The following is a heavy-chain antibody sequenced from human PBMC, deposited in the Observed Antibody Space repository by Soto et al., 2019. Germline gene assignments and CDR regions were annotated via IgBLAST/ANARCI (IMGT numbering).Heavy chain of an antibody. D-gene: IGHD3-22*01. CDR3: AKDYYYDSSGPDY. V-gene: IGHV3-23*01. J-gene: IGHJ4*02. CDR2: ISGSGDST. CDR1: GFTFSTYA. Sequence: PGGSLRLSCAASGFTFSTYAMIWVRQAPGKGLEWVSAISGSGDSTYYADSVKGRFTISRDNSKNTLYLQMNSLRVGDTAVYYCAKDYYYDSSGPDYWGQGTLVTVSS.